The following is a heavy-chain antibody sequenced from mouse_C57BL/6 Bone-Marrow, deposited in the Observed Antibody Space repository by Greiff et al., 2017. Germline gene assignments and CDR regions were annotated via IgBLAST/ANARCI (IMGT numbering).Heavy chain of an antibody. CDR3: ASYVPVHYYARDY. CDR1: GYTFTDYY. J-gene: IGHJ4*01. CDR2: INPYNGGT. V-gene: IGHV1-19*01. Sequence: VQLQQSGPVLVKPGASVKMSCKASGYTFTDYYMNWVKQSHGKSLEWIGVINPYNGGTSYNQKFKGKATLTVDKSSSTAYMELNSLPSADSAVYYCASYVPVHYYARDYWGQGTTVTVAS.